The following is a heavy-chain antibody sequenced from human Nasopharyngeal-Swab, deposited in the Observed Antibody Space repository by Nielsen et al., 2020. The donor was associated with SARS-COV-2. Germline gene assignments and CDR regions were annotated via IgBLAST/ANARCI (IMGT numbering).Heavy chain of an antibody. V-gene: IGHV4-4*07. CDR2: IYTSGST. D-gene: IGHD2-2*01. CDR1: GGSISSYY. CDR3: ARESAVSAPRRWFDP. J-gene: IGHJ5*02. Sequence: SETLSLTCTVSGGSISSYYWSWIRQPAGKGLEWIGRIYTSGSTNYNPSLKSRVTMSVDTSKSQFSLKVSSVTAADTAVYYCARESAVSAPRRWFDPWGQGTLVTVSS.